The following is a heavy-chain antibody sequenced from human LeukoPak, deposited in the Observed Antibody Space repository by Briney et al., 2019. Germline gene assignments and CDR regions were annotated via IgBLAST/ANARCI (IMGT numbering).Heavy chain of an antibody. CDR3: ARDEESRRDAFDI. CDR2: INPNSGGT. J-gene: IGHJ3*02. V-gene: IGHV1-2*02. CDR1: GYTFTGYY. Sequence: EGSVKVSCKASGYTFTGYYMHWVRQAPGQGLELMGWINPNSGGTNYAQKFQGRVTMTRDTSISTAYMELSRLRSDDTAVYYCARDEESRRDAFDIWGQGTMVTVSS.